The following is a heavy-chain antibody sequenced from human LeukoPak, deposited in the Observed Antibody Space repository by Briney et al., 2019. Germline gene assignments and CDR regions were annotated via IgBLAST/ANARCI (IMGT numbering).Heavy chain of an antibody. Sequence: ASVKVSCKASGGTFSSYAISWVRQAPGQGLEWMGIINPSGGSTSYAQKFQGRVTMTRDTSTSTAYMELRSLRSDDTAVYYCARSFTIFGVVIGPYYYYGMDVWGQGTTVTVSS. V-gene: IGHV1-46*01. CDR1: GGTFSSYA. J-gene: IGHJ6*02. CDR2: INPSGGST. CDR3: ARSFTIFGVVIGPYYYYGMDV. D-gene: IGHD3-3*01.